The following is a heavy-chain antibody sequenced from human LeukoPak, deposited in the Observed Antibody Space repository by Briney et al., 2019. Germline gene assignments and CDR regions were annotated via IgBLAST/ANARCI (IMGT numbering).Heavy chain of an antibody. D-gene: IGHD3-22*01. CDR3: ARGYYYESSGYYPGYFQY. CDR2: IYPGDTDT. CDR1: GYSFSSYW. Sequence: PGESLKISCKGSGYSFSSYWIAWVRQMPGKGLEWVGIIYPGDTDTRYSPSFQGQVTISADKSVSTAYLQWNSLKASDTAIYYCARGYYYESSGYYPGYFQYWGQGTLVTVSS. J-gene: IGHJ1*01. V-gene: IGHV5-51*01.